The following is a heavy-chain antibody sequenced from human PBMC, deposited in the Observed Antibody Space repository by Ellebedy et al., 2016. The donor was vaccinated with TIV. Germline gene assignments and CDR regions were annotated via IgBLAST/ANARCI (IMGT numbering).Heavy chain of an antibody. J-gene: IGHJ5*02. CDR1: GFTFGRYW. V-gene: IGHV3-74*01. CDR2: IKSDGSST. D-gene: IGHD4-11*01. Sequence: GESLKISXVASGFTFGRYWMHWVRQAPGNKLVWVSRIKSDGSSTTYAESVKGRFTTPRDNARNTLYLQMNSLRGEDTAVYFCARDRGDYSISGPWGQGTLVTVSS. CDR3: ARDRGDYSISGP.